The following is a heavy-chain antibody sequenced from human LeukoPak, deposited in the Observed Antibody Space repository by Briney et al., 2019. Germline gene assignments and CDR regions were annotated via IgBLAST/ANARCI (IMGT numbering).Heavy chain of an antibody. Sequence: GGSLRLSCAASGFTVSSNYMSWVRQAPGKGLEWVSVIYSGGSTYYADSVKGRFTISRDNSKNTLYLQMNSLRAEDTAVYYCARSATVTTGWFDPWGQGTLVTVSS. V-gene: IGHV3-53*01. CDR2: IYSGGST. J-gene: IGHJ5*02. CDR1: GFTVSSNY. CDR3: ARSATVTTGWFDP. D-gene: IGHD4-17*01.